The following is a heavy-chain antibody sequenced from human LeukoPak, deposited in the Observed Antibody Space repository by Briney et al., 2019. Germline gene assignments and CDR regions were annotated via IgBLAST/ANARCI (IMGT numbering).Heavy chain of an antibody. D-gene: IGHD4-11*01. Sequence: GGSLRLSCAASGFTFTDYYMSWVRQAPGRGLESIAYISVSSSDTNYADSVKGRFTISRDNAKNSLYLQMNNLRAKDTAVYYCVIPTRAPDCWGQGTLVTVSS. CDR2: ISVSSSDT. V-gene: IGHV3-11*06. CDR1: GFTFTDYY. J-gene: IGHJ4*02. CDR3: VIPTRAPDC.